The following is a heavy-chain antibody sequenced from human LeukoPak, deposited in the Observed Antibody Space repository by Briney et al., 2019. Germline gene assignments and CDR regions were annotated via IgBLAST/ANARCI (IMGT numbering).Heavy chain of an antibody. Sequence: PSETLSLTCTVSGGSISSYYWSWLRQPPGKGLEWIGYIYTSGSTNYNPSLKSRVTISVDTSKNQFSLKLSSVTAADTAVYYCARASYYDPPRAYYYYMDVWGKGTTVTVSS. D-gene: IGHD3-3*01. J-gene: IGHJ6*03. CDR1: GGSISSYY. CDR2: IYTSGST. V-gene: IGHV4-4*09. CDR3: ARASYYDPPRAYYYYMDV.